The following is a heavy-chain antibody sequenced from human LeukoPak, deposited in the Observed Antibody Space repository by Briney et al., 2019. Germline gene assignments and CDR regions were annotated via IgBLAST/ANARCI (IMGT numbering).Heavy chain of an antibody. CDR2: INHSGST. J-gene: IGHJ5*02. Sequence: KTSETLSLTCAVYGGSFSGYYWSWIRQPPGKGLEWIGEINHSGSTNYNPSLKSRVTISVDTSKNQFSLKLSSVTAADTAVYYCARRRGYSSSWYEPWGQGTLVTVSS. D-gene: IGHD6-13*01. V-gene: IGHV4-34*01. CDR3: ARRRGYSSSWYEP. CDR1: GGSFSGYY.